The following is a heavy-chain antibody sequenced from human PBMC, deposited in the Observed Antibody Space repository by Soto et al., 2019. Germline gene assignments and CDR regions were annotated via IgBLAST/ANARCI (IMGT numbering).Heavy chain of an antibody. V-gene: IGHV4-38-2*01. CDR2: IYHSGST. J-gene: IGHJ3*02. Sequence: SETLSLTCAVTSGDYWGWILQPPGKGLEWIGTIYHSGSTYYNPSLKSRLTISVDMSKNQLPLTLTSVTAADTAVYYCARTRGSLRDAFDIWGQGTMVTV. CDR1: SGDY. D-gene: IGHD3-10*01. CDR3: ARTRGSLRDAFDI.